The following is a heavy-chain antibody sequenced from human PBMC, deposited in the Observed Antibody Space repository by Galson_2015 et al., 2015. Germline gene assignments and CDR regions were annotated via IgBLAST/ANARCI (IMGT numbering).Heavy chain of an antibody. D-gene: IGHD3-9*01. CDR2: IYSGGST. Sequence: LTLSCAPSGFPVSTNYMTLVRQAPGKGREWLSIIYSGGSTYYEDSVKGRFAISRDNAKNTLDLQMNSLRAEDTAVYYCATVTKPLRYFDSWGQGTLVTVSS. CDR3: ATVTKPLRYFDS. CDR1: GFPVSTNY. J-gene: IGHJ4*02. V-gene: IGHV3-53*01.